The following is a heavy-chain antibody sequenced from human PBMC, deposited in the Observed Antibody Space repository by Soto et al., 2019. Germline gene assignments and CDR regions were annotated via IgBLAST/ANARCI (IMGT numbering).Heavy chain of an antibody. J-gene: IGHJ5*02. V-gene: IGHV4-39*01. CDR2: IYYSGST. CDR1: GVSISSSSYY. D-gene: IGHD2-15*01. CDR3: ARHGQYCSGGSCYSGLYNWFDP. Sequence: PSETLSLTCTVSGVSISSSSYYWGWIRQPPGKGLEWIGSIYYSGSTYYNPSLKSRVTISVDTSKNQFSLKLSSVTAADTAVYYCARHGQYCSGGSCYSGLYNWFDPWGQGTLVTVSS.